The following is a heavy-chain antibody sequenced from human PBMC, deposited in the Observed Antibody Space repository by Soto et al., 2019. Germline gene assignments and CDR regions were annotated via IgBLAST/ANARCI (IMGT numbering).Heavy chain of an antibody. CDR1: GYTFTSYA. CDR2: INAGNGNT. V-gene: IGHV1-3*01. D-gene: IGHD3-9*01. Sequence: ASVKVSCKASGYTFTSYAMHWVRQAPGQRLEWMGWINAGNGNTNYAQKLQGRVTMTTDTSTSTAYMELRSLRSDDTAVYYCAREGLSRYDILTGYGFWFDPWGQGTLVTVSS. J-gene: IGHJ5*02. CDR3: AREGLSRYDILTGYGFWFDP.